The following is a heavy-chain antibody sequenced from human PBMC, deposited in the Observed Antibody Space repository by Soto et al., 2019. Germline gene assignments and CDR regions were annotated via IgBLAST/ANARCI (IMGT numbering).Heavy chain of an antibody. D-gene: IGHD3-22*01. CDR2: IIPKFGTT. CDR1: GGSFSTYG. J-gene: IGHJ4*02. Sequence: ASVKVSCKASGGSFSTYGINWVRLAPGQGLEWMGGIIPKFGTTNYAQKFRGRVTITADESTNTAYMELNYLRSEDTAVYFCARDGDSSGYYLPYFDYWGQGALVTVSS. V-gene: IGHV1-69*13. CDR3: ARDGDSSGYYLPYFDY.